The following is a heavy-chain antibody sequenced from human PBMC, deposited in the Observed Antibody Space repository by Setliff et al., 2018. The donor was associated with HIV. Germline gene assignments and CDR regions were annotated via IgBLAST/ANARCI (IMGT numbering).Heavy chain of an antibody. CDR2: IYSSGST. CDR1: GCSISTYY. D-gene: IGHD1-26*01. V-gene: IGHV4-4*08. CDR3: ASAGRGSGRYVYSFDY. Sequence: SETLSLTCTVSGCSISTYYWNWIRQPPGKGLEWIGYIYSSGSTNYNPSLKSRVTISVDTSKNQLSLKLSSVTSSDTAVYYCASAGRGSGRYVYSFDYWGQGSLVTVSS. J-gene: IGHJ4*02.